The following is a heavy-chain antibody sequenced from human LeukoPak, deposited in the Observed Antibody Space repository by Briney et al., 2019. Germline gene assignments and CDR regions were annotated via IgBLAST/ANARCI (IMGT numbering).Heavy chain of an antibody. CDR2: INHSGST. CDR3: ARALIWFGEPGADY. Sequence: SETLSLTCAVYGGSFSGYYWSWIRQPPGKGLEWIGEINHSGSTNYNPSLKSRVTISVDTSKNQFSLKLSSVTAADTAVYYCARALIWFGEPGADYWGQGALVTVSS. D-gene: IGHD3-10*01. V-gene: IGHV4-34*01. J-gene: IGHJ4*02. CDR1: GGSFSGYY.